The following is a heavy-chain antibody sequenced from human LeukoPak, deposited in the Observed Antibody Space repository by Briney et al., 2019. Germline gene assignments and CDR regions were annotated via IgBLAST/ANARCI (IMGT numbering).Heavy chain of an antibody. J-gene: IGHJ5*02. D-gene: IGHD3-10*01. Sequence: SETLSLTCAVYGGSFSGYYWSWIRQPPGKGLEWIGEINHSGSTNYNPSLKSRVTISVDTSKNQFSLKLSSVTAADTAIYYCAREVPGSPSNWLDPWGQGTLVTVSS. V-gene: IGHV4-34*01. CDR1: GGSFSGYY. CDR3: AREVPGSPSNWLDP. CDR2: INHSGST.